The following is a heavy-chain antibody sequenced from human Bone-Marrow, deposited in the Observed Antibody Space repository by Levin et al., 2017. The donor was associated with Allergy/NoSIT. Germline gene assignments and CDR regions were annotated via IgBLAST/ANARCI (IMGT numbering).Heavy chain of an antibody. Sequence: GESLKISCAASGFTFRGYAMNWVRQAPGKGLEWVSAISGSGGSTYYADSVKGRFTISRDNSKNTLYLQMNSLRAEDTAVYYCAKDQGMGNLVPGADDYGGQGTLVTVSS. V-gene: IGHV3-23*01. CDR2: ISGSGGST. D-gene: IGHD2-2*01. J-gene: IGHJ4*02. CDR1: GFTFRGYA. CDR3: AKDQGMGNLVPGADDY.